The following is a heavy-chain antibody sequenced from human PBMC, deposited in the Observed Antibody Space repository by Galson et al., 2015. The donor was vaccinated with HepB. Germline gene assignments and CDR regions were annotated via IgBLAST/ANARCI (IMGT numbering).Heavy chain of an antibody. J-gene: IGHJ4*02. CDR3: AKWDVDIVASNPSH. D-gene: IGHD5-12*01. V-gene: IGHV3-21*04. CDR2: ISSSSSYI. Sequence: SLRLSCAASGFTFSSYSMNWVRQAPGKGLEWVSSISSSSSYIYYADSVKGRFTISRDNAKNSLYLQMNSLRAEDTAVYYCAKWDVDIVASNPSHWGQGTLVTVSS. CDR1: GFTFSSYS.